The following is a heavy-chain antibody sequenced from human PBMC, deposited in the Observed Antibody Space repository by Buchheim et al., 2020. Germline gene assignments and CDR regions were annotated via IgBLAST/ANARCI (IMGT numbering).Heavy chain of an antibody. V-gene: IGHV3-30*18. CDR1: GFTFSSYG. J-gene: IGHJ4*02. Sequence: QVQLVESGGGVVQPGRSLRLSCAASGFTFSSYGMHWVRQAPGKGLEWVAVISYDGSNEYYADSVKGRFTISRDTSKNTLYMPMNSLRAEDTAVYYCAKDEYDSSGYYYLDGGGTIDYWGQGTL. CDR2: ISYDGSNE. CDR3: AKDEYDSSGYYYLDGGGTIDY. D-gene: IGHD3-22*01.